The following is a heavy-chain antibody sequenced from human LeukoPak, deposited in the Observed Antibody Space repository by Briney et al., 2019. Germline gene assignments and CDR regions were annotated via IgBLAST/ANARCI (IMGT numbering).Heavy chain of an antibody. CDR2: IFNSGNT. V-gene: IGHV4-59*08. Sequence: SETLSLTCTVSGGSISSYYWSWIRQPPGKGLEWIGYIFNSGNTNYNPSFKSRVTISVETSKDQFSLKLSSVTAADTAVYYCARHGGQSSGYYYWGQGTLVTVSS. CDR3: ARHGGQSSGYYY. CDR1: GGSISSYY. D-gene: IGHD3-22*01. J-gene: IGHJ4*02.